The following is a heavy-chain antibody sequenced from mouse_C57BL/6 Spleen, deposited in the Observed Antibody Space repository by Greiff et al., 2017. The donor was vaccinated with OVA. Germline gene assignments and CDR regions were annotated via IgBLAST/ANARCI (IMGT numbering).Heavy chain of an antibody. Sequence: EVKLQESGPELVKPGASVKIPCKASGYTFTDYNMDWVKQSHGKSLEWIGDINPNNGGTIYNQKFKGKATLTVDKSSSTAYMELRSLTSEDTAVYYCARSYDYDEVGYAMDYWGQGTSVTVSS. CDR1: GYTFTDYN. V-gene: IGHV1-18*01. CDR2: INPNNGGT. D-gene: IGHD2-4*01. CDR3: ARSYDYDEVGYAMDY. J-gene: IGHJ4*01.